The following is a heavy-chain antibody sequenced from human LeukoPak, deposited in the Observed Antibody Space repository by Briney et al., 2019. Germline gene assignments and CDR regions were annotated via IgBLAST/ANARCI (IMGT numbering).Heavy chain of an antibody. CDR2: ISDSSAM. Sequence: GGSLRLSCAASGFTFRTYSMKWVRQAPGKGLEWVSYISDSSAMYYADSVRGRFTISRENDKNSLFLQMNSLRAEDTAVYYCARDGGYSGFDADCWGQGTLSPSPQ. CDR3: ARDGGYSGFDADC. CDR1: GFTFRTYS. V-gene: IGHV3-48*01. J-gene: IGHJ4*02. D-gene: IGHD5-12*01.